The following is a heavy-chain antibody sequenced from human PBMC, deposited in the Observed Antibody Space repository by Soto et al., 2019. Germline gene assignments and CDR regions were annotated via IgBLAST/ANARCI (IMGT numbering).Heavy chain of an antibody. D-gene: IGHD7-27*01. Sequence: QVQLVLSGAEVKKPGSSVKVSCKASGGTFSSYAISWVRQAPGQGLEWMGGIIPIFGTANYAQKFQGRVTITADESTSTAYMELSSLRSEDTAVYYCARDRNWGYQNWYFDLWGRGTLVTVSS. CDR3: ARDRNWGYQNWYFDL. CDR1: GGTFSSYA. CDR2: IIPIFGTA. J-gene: IGHJ2*01. V-gene: IGHV1-69*12.